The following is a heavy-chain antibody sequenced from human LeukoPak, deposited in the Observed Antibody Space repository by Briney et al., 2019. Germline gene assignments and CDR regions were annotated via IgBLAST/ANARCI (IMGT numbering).Heavy chain of an antibody. V-gene: IGHV4-38-2*01. D-gene: IGHD3-3*02. CDR2: IYHSGST. J-gene: IGHJ6*03. Sequence: SETLSLTRAVSAYSISNDYYWGWMRQAPGKGLEWVGSIYHSGSTYYNPSLKRRVTISIDTSKNQFCLKLSPVTAADTAVYYCARARVNAIFGVVVLDYSMDVWGKGTTVTVSS. CDR1: AYSISNDYY. CDR3: ARARVNAIFGVVVLDYSMDV.